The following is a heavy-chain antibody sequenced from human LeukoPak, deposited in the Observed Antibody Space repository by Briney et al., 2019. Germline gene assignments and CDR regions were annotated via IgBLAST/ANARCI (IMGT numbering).Heavy chain of an antibody. V-gene: IGHV3-23*01. CDR2: ISGSGGST. D-gene: IGHD1-1*01. Sequence: GGSLRLSCAASGFTFDDYDMSWVRQAPGKGLEWVSSISGSGGSTYYADSVKGRFTISRDNSKNTLYLQMNRLRAEDTAVYYCAKELAWNGGAFDIWGQGTMVTVSS. J-gene: IGHJ3*02. CDR1: GFTFDDYD. CDR3: AKELAWNGGAFDI.